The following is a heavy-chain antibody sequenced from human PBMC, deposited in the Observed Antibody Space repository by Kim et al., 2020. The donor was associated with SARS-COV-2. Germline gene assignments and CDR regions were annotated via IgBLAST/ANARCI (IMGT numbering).Heavy chain of an antibody. J-gene: IGHJ6*02. V-gene: IGHV4-34*01. D-gene: IGHD3-22*01. CDR3: ARGAGGYYDISIGYGMDV. CDR2: INHSGST. Sequence: SETLSLTCAVYGGSFSGYYWSWIRQPPGKGLEWIGEINHSGSTNYNPSLKSRVTISVDTSKNQFSLKLSSVTAADTAVYYCARGAGGYYDISIGYGMDVWGQGTTVTVSS. CDR1: GGSFSGYY.